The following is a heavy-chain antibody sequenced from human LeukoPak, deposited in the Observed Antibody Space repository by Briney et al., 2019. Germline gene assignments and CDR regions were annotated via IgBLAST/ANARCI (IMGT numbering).Heavy chain of an antibody. CDR3: ARAVALREWELLRY. CDR2: INAGNGNT. D-gene: IGHD1-26*01. J-gene: IGHJ4*02. CDR1: GYTFTSYA. V-gene: IGHV1-3*01. Sequence: GASVKVSCKASGYTFTSYAVHWVRQAPGQRLEWMGWINAGNGNTKYSQKFQGRVTITRDTSASTAYMELSSLRSEDTAVYYCARAVALREWELLRYWGQGTLVTVSS.